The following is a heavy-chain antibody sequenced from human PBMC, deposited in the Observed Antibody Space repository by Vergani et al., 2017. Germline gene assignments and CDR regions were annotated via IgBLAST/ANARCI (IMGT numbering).Heavy chain of an antibody. D-gene: IGHD4-17*01. CDR2: ISSSSSTI. V-gene: IGHV3-48*01. CDR1: GFTFSSYS. CDR3: TRSDYGDYLYYYGMDV. Sequence: EVQLVESGGGLVQPGGSLRLSCAASGFTFSSYSMNWVRQAPGKGLEWVSYISSSSSTIYYADSVKGRFTISRDNAKNSLYLQMNSLRAEDTAVYYCTRSDYGDYLYYYGMDVWGQGTTVTVSS. J-gene: IGHJ6*02.